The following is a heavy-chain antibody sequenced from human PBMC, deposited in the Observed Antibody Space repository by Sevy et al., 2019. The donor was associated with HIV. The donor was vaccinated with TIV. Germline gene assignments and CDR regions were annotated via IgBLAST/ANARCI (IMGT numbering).Heavy chain of an antibody. D-gene: IGHD3-10*01. V-gene: IGHV3-11*01. J-gene: IGHJ2*01. CDR1: GFTFSDYY. Sequence: GGSLRLSCAASGFTFSDYYMNWIRQSPRRGLEWVSYISSTGTTIYYAVSVKGRFTISRDNAKNSLYLQMNSLRAEDTAVYYCAREGSLRYFDLWGRGTLVTVSS. CDR2: ISSTGTTI. CDR3: AREGSLRYFDL.